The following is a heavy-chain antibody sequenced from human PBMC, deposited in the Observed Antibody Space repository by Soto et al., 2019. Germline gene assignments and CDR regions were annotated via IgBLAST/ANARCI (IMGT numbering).Heavy chain of an antibody. V-gene: IGHV3-11*01. J-gene: IGHJ6*02. D-gene: IGHD1-26*01. CDR1: GFTFSDYY. Sequence: SLRLSCAASGFTFSDYYMSWIRQAPGKGLEWVSYISSSGSTIYYADSVKGRFTISRDNNKNSLFLQMNSLRSEDTALYYCAQDLRYSGGSDYYHYGMDVWGQGTTVTVSS. CDR2: ISSSGSTI. CDR3: AQDLRYSGGSDYYHYGMDV.